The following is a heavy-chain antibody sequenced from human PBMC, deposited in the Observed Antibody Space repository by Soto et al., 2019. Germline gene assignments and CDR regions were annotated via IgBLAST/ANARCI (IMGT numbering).Heavy chain of an antibody. CDR2: IIPIFGTI. CDR1: GGTFDSNA. J-gene: IGHJ3*02. V-gene: IGHV1-69*12. Sequence: QVQLVQSGTEVRKPGSSVKVSCKASGGTFDSNAISWVRLAPGQGLEWMGGIIPIFGTINNAQKFQDRVTITADESANMVYMELSSLRSQDTAIYYCAREGLTFGPGAVGGAFDIWGQGTRVTVSS. D-gene: IGHD2-2*01. CDR3: AREGLTFGPGAVGGAFDI.